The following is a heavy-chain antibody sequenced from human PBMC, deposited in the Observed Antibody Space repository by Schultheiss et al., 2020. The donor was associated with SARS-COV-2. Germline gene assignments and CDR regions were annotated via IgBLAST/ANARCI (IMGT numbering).Heavy chain of an antibody. CDR1: GGSISSGDYY. D-gene: IGHD4-17*01. CDR2: IYHSGST. CDR3: ARGRPTVFDY. J-gene: IGHJ4*02. V-gene: IGHV4-30-2*01. Sequence: SQTLSLTCTVSGGSISSGDYYWSWIRQPPGKGLEWIGYIYHSGSTYYNPSLKSRVTISVDRSKNQFSLKLSSVTAADTAVYYCARGRPTVFDYWGQGTLVTVSS.